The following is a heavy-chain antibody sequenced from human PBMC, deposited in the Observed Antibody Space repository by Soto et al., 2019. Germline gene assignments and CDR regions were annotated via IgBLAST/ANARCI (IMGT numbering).Heavy chain of an antibody. CDR2: ICYDGSNK. CDR3: AREEDQPNAFDI. D-gene: IGHD2-2*01. Sequence: GRLLRLCCAAAGFPFSSYGRHLVRTAPGKGLEWVAVICYDGSNKYYADSVKGRFTISRDNSKNTLYLQMNSLRAEDTAVYYCAREEDQPNAFDIWGQGTMVTVSS. CDR1: GFPFSSYG. J-gene: IGHJ3*02. V-gene: IGHV3-33*01.